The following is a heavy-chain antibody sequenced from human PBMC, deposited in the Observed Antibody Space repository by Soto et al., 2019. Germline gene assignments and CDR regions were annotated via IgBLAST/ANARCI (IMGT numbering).Heavy chain of an antibody. D-gene: IGHD3-10*01. CDR1: GFTVSSYY. CDR3: ARGRGEEKGDAFDI. Sequence: PGGSLRLSCAASGFTVSSYYMNWVRQPPGKGLEWVSVLYIGGSTYYADSVKGRFTISRDNSKNTLYLQMNSLRDEDTAVYYCARGRGEEKGDAFDIWGQGTMVTVSS. V-gene: IGHV3-53*01. CDR2: LYIGGST. J-gene: IGHJ3*02.